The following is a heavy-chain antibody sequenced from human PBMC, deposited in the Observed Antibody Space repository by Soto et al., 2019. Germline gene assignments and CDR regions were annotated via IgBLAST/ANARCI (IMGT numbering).Heavy chain of an antibody. V-gene: IGHV3-23*01. CDR2: ISGSGDST. CDR1: GFTFSSYA. Sequence: EVQLLESGGGLVQPGGSLRLSRAASGFTFSSYAKNWVRQAPGKGLEWVSVISGSGDSTYYADSVKGRFTISRDNSKNTLYLQMNSLRADDTAVYYCAKRASGSYFDYWGQGTLVTVSS. D-gene: IGHD3-10*01. CDR3: AKRASGSYFDY. J-gene: IGHJ4*02.